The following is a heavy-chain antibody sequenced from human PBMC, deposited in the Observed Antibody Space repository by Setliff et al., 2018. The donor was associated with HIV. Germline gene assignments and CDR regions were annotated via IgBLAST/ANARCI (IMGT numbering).Heavy chain of an antibody. D-gene: IGHD3-3*01. CDR1: GYTFTGYY. J-gene: IGHJ4*02. Sequence: ASVKVSCKASGYTFTGYYMHWVRQAPGQGLEWMGRINPNSGGTNYAQKFQGRVTMTRDTSINTAYMELSRLTSDDTAFYYCAREPTGDFWSGYSSRGLDYWGRGTLVTVSS. CDR3: AREPTGDFWSGYSSRGLDY. CDR2: INPNSGGT. V-gene: IGHV1-2*06.